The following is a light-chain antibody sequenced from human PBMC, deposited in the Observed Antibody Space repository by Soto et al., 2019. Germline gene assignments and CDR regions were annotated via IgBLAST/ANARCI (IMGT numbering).Light chain of an antibody. V-gene: IGLV2-14*01. CDR1: SSDIGGYDY. Sequence: QPALAQPASVSGSPGQSITISCTGTSSDIGGYDYVSWYQQRPGKAPKLMIYEVRYRPSGVSNRFSGSKSGNTASLTISGLQAENEADYYCCSYTRTSNHYFFGSGTKV. J-gene: IGLJ1*01. CDR2: EVR. CDR3: CSYTRTSNHYF.